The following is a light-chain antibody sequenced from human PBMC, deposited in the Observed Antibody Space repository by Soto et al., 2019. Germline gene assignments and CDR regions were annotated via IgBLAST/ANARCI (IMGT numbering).Light chain of an antibody. CDR2: SAS. V-gene: IGKV1-12*01. J-gene: IGKJ4*01. CDR1: QPISSW. Sequence: QVAQYPSYVSDSVGDRFTITGRASQPISSWLDWYQKKKGKPPNLLIYSASTLRSGVPSRLRGSESGTLLTITITNMKNEDFETYYCQQASSFTLTFGGGTKVDIK. CDR3: QQASSFTLT.